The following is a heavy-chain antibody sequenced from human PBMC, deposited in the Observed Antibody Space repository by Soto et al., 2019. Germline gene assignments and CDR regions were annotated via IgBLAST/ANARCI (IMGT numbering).Heavy chain of an antibody. V-gene: IGHV1-18*04. Sequence: ASVKVSCKASGYTFTSYGISWVRQAPGQGLEWMGWISAYNGNTNCAQKLQGRVTMTTDTSTSTAYMELRSLRSDDTAVYYCARVSLSTMIVVVMNYWGQGTLVTVSS. CDR3: ARVSLSTMIVVVMNY. J-gene: IGHJ4*02. D-gene: IGHD3-22*01. CDR1: GYTFTSYG. CDR2: ISAYNGNT.